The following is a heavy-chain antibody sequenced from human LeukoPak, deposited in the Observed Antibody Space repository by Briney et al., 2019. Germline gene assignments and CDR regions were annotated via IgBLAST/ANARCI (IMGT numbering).Heavy chain of an antibody. Sequence: PGGSLRLACAASGFAFSDSWMTWIRQTPGKGLEWVSYINNNGGIIYYADSVKGRFTISRDNAKNSLSLQMNSLRAEDTAAYYCARDGWRDYYYGMDVWGQGTTVTVSS. V-gene: IGHV3-11*01. CDR3: ARDGWRDYYYGMDV. J-gene: IGHJ6*02. D-gene: IGHD6-19*01. CDR1: GFAFSDSW. CDR2: INNNGGII.